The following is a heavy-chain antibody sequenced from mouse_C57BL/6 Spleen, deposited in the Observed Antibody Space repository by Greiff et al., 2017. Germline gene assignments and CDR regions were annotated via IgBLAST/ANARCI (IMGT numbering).Heavy chain of an antibody. Sequence: VQLQQPGAELVKPGASVKMSCKASGYTFTSYWITWVKQRPGQGLEWIGDIYPGSGSTNYNEKFKSKATLTVDTSSSTAYMQLSSLTSEDSAVYYGARVERGFWGYMDYWGQGTSVTVSS. D-gene: IGHD3-1*01. CDR2: IYPGSGST. V-gene: IGHV1-55*01. J-gene: IGHJ4*01. CDR3: ARVERGFWGYMDY. CDR1: GYTFTSYW.